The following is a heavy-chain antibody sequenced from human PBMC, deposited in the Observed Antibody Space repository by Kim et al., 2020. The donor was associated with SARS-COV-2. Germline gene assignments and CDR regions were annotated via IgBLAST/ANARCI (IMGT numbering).Heavy chain of an antibody. D-gene: IGHD3-22*01. J-gene: IGHJ3*02. V-gene: IGHV3-48*03. CDR1: GFTFSSYE. Sequence: GGSLRLSCAASGFTFSSYEMNWVRQAPGKGLEWVSYISSSGSTIYYADSVKGRFTISRDNAKNSLYLQMNSLRAEDTAVYYCARRYYYDSSGYSSGGSHPRPADAFDIWGQGTMVTVSS. CDR2: ISSSGSTI. CDR3: ARRYYYDSSGYSSGGSHPRPADAFDI.